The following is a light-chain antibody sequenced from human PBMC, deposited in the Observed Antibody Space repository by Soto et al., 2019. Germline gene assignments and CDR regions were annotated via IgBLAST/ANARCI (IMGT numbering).Light chain of an antibody. CDR1: QGISSW. Sequence: DIQMTQYPSTLSASIGDTVTVACRASQGISSWLAWYQQKPGEAPKLLIYDASALPRGVPSRFSGSGSGTKFTLTIASLQPDDFATYYCQQYETFSGTFGPGTKVDIK. J-gene: IGKJ1*01. CDR2: DAS. V-gene: IGKV1-5*01. CDR3: QQYETFSGT.